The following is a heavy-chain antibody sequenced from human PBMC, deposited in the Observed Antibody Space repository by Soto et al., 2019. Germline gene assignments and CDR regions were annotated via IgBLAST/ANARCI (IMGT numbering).Heavy chain of an antibody. V-gene: IGHV3-23*01. CDR1: GFTFSSYA. Sequence: GGSLRLSCAASGFTFSSYAMTWVRQAPGKRLDWVAAISDSGSSTYFADSVKGRFSISRDNSKNTVYLQMSSLRAEDTAVYYCALYCSGVSCSGHWGQGTLVTVSS. D-gene: IGHD2-15*01. J-gene: IGHJ4*02. CDR2: ISDSGSST. CDR3: ALYCSGVSCSGH.